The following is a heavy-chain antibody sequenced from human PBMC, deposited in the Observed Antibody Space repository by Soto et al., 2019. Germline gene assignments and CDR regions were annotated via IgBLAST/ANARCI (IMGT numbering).Heavy chain of an antibody. Sequence: ASVKFSCKASGYTFTRYTMNWVRQAPGQGLEWMGWINPNSGGTNYAQKFQGRVTMTRDTSISTAYMELSRLRSDDTAVYYCARVLTIFGVVPAAYWGQGTLVTVSS. D-gene: IGHD3-3*01. J-gene: IGHJ4*02. CDR1: GYTFTRYT. CDR2: INPNSGGT. CDR3: ARVLTIFGVVPAAY. V-gene: IGHV1-2*02.